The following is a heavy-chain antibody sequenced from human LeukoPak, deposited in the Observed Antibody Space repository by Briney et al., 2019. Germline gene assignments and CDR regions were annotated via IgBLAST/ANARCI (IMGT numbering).Heavy chain of an antibody. CDR1: GFMFSSNW. J-gene: IGHJ4*02. CDR3: AKEGRSLQTY. CDR2: IKENGTET. Sequence: GGSLRLSCAASGFMFSSNWMSWVRLAPGKGLEWVANIKENGTETYYVDSVKGRFTISRDNAKNSLYLQMNSLRVEDTAVYYCAKEGRSLQTYWGQGTLVTVSS. D-gene: IGHD5-24*01. V-gene: IGHV3-7*03.